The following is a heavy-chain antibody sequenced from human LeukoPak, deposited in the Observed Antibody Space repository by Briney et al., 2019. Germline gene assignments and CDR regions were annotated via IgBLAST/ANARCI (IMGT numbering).Heavy chain of an antibody. CDR1: GFTFSSYW. CDR2: IKQDGSEK. V-gene: IGHV3-7*01. CDR3: ARDLDDFWSGYFDY. Sequence: GGSLRLSCAASGFTFSSYWMSWVRQAPGKGLEWVANIKQDGSEKYYVDSVKGRFTISRDNAKNSLYLQMSSLRAEDTAVYYCARDLDDFWSGYFDYWGQGTLVTVSS. J-gene: IGHJ4*02. D-gene: IGHD3-3*01.